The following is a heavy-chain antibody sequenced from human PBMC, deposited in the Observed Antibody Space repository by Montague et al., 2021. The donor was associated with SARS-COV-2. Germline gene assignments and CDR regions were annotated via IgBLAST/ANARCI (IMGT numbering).Heavy chain of an antibody. V-gene: IGHV4-59*12. Sequence: SETLSLTCTVSGGSISSYYWSWIRQPPGKGLEWIGYIYYSGSTNYNPSLKSRVTISVDTSKNQFSLKLSSVTAADTAVYYCARGRGTALFRRIYFGMDVWGRGTTVTVSS. D-gene: IGHD1-1*01. CDR1: GGSISSYY. J-gene: IGHJ6*02. CDR2: IYYSGST. CDR3: ARGRGTALFRRIYFGMDV.